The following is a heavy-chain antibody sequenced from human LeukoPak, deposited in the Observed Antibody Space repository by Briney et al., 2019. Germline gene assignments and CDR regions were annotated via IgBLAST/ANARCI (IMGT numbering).Heavy chain of an antibody. Sequence: PSETLSLTCTVSGGSISSSSYYWGWIRQPPGKGLEWIGSIYYSGSTYYNPSLKSRLTISVDTSKDHFSLKPSSVTAADTAFYYCARVNPYYYYMDVWGKGTTVTISS. D-gene: IGHD1-14*01. J-gene: IGHJ6*03. CDR2: IYYSGST. CDR1: GGSISSSSYY. CDR3: ARVNPYYYYMDV. V-gene: IGHV4-39*07.